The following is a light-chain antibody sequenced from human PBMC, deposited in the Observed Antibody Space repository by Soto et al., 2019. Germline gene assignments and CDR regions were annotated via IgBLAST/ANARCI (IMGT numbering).Light chain of an antibody. CDR2: DAS. CDR3: QQRKYWPPLT. CDR1: HDIDVY. Sequence: ETVLTQSPATLSLSPGERATLSCRASHDIDVYLAWYQQRPGQAPGLLIYDASNRATGVPARFSGSGSGTDFTLTISSLEPEDFAIYYCQQRKYWPPLTFGGGTRVEIK. V-gene: IGKV3-11*01. J-gene: IGKJ4*01.